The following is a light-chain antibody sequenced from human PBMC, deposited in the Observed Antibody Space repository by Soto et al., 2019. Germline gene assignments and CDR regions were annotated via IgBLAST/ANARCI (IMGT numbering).Light chain of an antibody. J-gene: IGLJ1*01. CDR1: SSDVGGYNY. CDR3: SSYSSRYTSV. CDR2: EVT. Sequence: QSALTQPASVSGSPGQSITISCTGTSSDVGGYNYVSWYQHLPGKAPKLMIYEVTNRPSGVSNRFSGSKSGNTASLTISGLQADEEADYYCSSYSSRYTSVFGTWTKLTGL. V-gene: IGLV2-14*01.